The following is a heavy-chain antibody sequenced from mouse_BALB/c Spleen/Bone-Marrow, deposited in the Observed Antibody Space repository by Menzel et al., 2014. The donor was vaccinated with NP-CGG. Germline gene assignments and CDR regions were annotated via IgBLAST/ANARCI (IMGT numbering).Heavy chain of an antibody. CDR1: GYSITSGYS. CDR3: ASSTTVVADGYFDV. CDR2: IHYSGNT. Sequence: DVMLVESGPDLVKPSQSLPLTCTVTGYSITSGYSWHWIRQFPGNKLEWMGYIHYSGNTNYNPSLKSRISITRDTSKNQFFLQLNSVTTEDTATYYCASSTTVVADGYFDVWGAGTTVTVSS. J-gene: IGHJ1*01. V-gene: IGHV3-1*02. D-gene: IGHD1-1*01.